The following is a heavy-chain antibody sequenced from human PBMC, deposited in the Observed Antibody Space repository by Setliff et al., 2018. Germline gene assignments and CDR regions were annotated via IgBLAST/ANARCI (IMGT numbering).Heavy chain of an antibody. CDR3: AKGSSGWFGLCDY. D-gene: IGHD6-19*01. CDR1: GFTFSSYG. J-gene: IGHJ4*02. Sequence: PGGSLRLSCAASGFTFSSYGMHWVRQAPGKGLEWVAVMWYDESNKYYADSVKGRFTISRDNSKNTLYLQMNSLRAEDTAVYYCAKGSSGWFGLCDYWGQGTLVTVSS. CDR2: MWYDESNK. V-gene: IGHV3-33*06.